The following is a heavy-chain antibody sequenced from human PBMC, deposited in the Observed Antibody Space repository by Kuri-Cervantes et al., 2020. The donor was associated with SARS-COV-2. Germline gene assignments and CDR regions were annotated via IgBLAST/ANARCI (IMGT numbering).Heavy chain of an antibody. CDR2: ISGSGGST. Sequence: GGSLRLSCAASGFTFSSYSMNWVRQAPGKGLEWVSAISGSGGSTYYADSVKGRFTISRDNSKNTLYLQMNSLRAEDTAVYYCAAELVDAFDIWGQGTMVTVSS. CDR1: GFTFSSYS. CDR3: AAELVDAFDI. V-gene: IGHV3-23*01. D-gene: IGHD3-10*01. J-gene: IGHJ3*02.